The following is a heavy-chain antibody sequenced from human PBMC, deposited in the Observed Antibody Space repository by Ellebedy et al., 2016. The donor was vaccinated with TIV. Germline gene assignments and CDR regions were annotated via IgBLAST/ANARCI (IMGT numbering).Heavy chain of an antibody. V-gene: IGHV3-7*01. CDR3: TRGHPRPGPADY. D-gene: IGHD3-10*01. CDR1: GFTFSSYF. CDR2: IGPVGSEK. Sequence: GESLKISCAASGFTFSSYFMAWVRQAPGKGPGWVANIGPVGSEKNYLDSVKGRFTISRDNAKNLVYLLMNSLRGEDTGLYYCTRGHPRPGPADYWGQGTVVTVSS. J-gene: IGHJ4*02.